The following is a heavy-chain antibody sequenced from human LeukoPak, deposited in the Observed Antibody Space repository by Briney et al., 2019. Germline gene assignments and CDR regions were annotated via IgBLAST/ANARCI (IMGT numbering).Heavy chain of an antibody. CDR2: ISSSSSYI. D-gene: IGHD1-26*01. J-gene: IGHJ3*02. CDR1: GFTFSSYS. Sequence: GGSLRLSCAASGFTFSSYSMNWVRQAPGKGLEWVSSISSSSSYIYYADSVKGRFTISRDNAKNSLYLQMNSLRAEDTAVYYCAKWGGRTGAFDIWGQGTMVTVSS. CDR3: AKWGGRTGAFDI. V-gene: IGHV3-21*04.